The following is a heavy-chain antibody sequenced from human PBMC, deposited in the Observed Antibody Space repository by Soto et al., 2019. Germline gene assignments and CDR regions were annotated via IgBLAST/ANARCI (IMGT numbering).Heavy chain of an antibody. CDR2: IIPMFGTA. V-gene: IGHV1-69*12. CDR1: GGTFSTYA. D-gene: IGHD5-18*01. Sequence: QVQLVQSGAGVKKPESSVKVSCKAPGGTFSTYAISWVRQAPGQGLEWMGGIIPMFGTANYALRFQDRVTITADESTNTVYMELSSLRSEDTAVYFCASGIQLWLRRINNGYSGWGQGTLVTVSS. J-gene: IGHJ4*02. CDR3: ASGIQLWLRRINNGYSG.